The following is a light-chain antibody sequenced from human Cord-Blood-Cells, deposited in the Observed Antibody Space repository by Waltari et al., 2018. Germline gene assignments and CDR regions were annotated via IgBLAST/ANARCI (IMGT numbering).Light chain of an antibody. CDR1: SSDVGGLYY. CDR2: DVT. J-gene: IGLJ3*02. CDR3: SSYTSSSTWV. Sequence: QSALTQPAPVSGSPGQSITISCTGTSSDVGGLYYVPLHQHHPGKAPKLMIYDVTKRPSVVSKRFSGSKSGNTASLTISGLQAEDEADYYCSSYTSSSTWVFGGGTKLTVL. V-gene: IGLV2-14*03.